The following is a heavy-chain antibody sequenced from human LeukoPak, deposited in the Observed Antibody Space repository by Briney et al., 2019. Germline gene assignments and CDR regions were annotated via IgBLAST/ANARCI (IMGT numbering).Heavy chain of an antibody. CDR2: IYYTGST. CDR3: ARERYYYGGKTWFGP. Sequence: SETLSLTCSVSGGYIITSDHYWGWIRQPPGKGLEWIGSIYYTGSTSTNPFFKSRVTLSVDTSKNQFSLNLTSVTAADTAVYYCARERYYYGGKTWFGPWGQGTLVTVSS. V-gene: IGHV4-39*07. J-gene: IGHJ5*02. CDR1: GGYIITSDHY. D-gene: IGHD4-23*01.